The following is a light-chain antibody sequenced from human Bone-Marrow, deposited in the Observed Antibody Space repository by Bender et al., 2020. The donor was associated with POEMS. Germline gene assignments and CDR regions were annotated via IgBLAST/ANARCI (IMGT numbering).Light chain of an antibody. CDR3: QSYDNSLGGWV. Sequence: QSALTQPASVSGAPGQGVTISCTGSSSNTGSGYDINWYQHLPGTAPKLLIYGYNNRPSGVPDRFSGSKSGTSASLAITGLQAEDEGDYYCQSYDNSLGGWVFGGGTKLTVL. CDR2: GYN. CDR1: SSNTGSGYD. V-gene: IGLV1-40*01. J-gene: IGLJ3*02.